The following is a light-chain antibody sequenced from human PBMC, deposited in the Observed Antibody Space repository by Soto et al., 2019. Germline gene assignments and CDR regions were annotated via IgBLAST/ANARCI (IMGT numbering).Light chain of an antibody. Sequence: EIVLTQSPGTLSLSPGERATLSCRASQSVSNNYLAWYQQKPGQAPRLLIYSSSSRAAGIPDRFSGSGSGTEFTLTISSLQPDDFATYYCQQYNSYSATFGGGTKVDNK. J-gene: IGKJ4*01. CDR2: SSS. CDR3: QQYNSYSAT. V-gene: IGKV3-20*01. CDR1: QSVSNNY.